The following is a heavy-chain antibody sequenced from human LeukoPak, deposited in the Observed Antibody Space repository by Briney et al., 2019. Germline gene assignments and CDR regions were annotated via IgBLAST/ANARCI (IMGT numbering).Heavy chain of an antibody. CDR3: ARQYDMLTGVIGGDAFDI. Sequence: SETLSLTCTVSGGSLSSGDYYWRWIRQPPGKGLEWIGYIYYSGSTYYNPSLKSRVTIAVDTSKNQFSLKLSSVTASDTAMYYCARQYDMLTGVIGGDAFDIWGQGTMVTVSS. J-gene: IGHJ3*02. D-gene: IGHD3-9*01. CDR2: IYYSGST. CDR1: GGSLSSGDYY. V-gene: IGHV4-30-4*01.